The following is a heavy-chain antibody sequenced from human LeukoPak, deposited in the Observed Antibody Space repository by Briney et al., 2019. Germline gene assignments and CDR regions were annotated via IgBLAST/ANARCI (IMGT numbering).Heavy chain of an antibody. CDR3: AKYGLETGY. Sequence: PGGSLRLSCVASGFAFSNYVVTWVRQAPGKGLEWVSAISGSGGSTYYADSVKGRFTISRDNSKNTLYLQMNSLRAEDTAVYYCAKYGLETGYWGQGTLVTVSS. CDR1: GFAFSNYV. J-gene: IGHJ4*02. CDR2: ISGSGGST. D-gene: IGHD3/OR15-3a*01. V-gene: IGHV3-23*01.